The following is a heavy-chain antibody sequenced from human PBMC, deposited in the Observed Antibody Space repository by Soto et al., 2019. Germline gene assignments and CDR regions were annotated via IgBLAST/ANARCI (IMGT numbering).Heavy chain of an antibody. CDR1: GGSISSGGDS. CDR2: IYHSGSA. J-gene: IGHJ6*03. CDR3: ARALHGGNSPFYYYNMDV. D-gene: IGHD2-21*01. Sequence: QLQLRESGSGLLKPSQTLSLTCAVSGGSISSGGDSWSWVRQPPGKGLEWIGHIYHSGSAIYNPSLKSRLTMSVDRSKNQFSLKMTSVTAAYTAVYYCARALHGGNSPFYYYNMDVWGQGTTVTVSS. V-gene: IGHV4-30-2*01.